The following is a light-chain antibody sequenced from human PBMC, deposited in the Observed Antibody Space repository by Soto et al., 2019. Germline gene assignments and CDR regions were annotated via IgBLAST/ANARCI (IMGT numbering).Light chain of an antibody. J-gene: IGLJ1*01. V-gene: IGLV2-14*01. CDR3: SSYTSDSSDV. Sequence: QSALTQPASVSGSPGQSITISCTGTSSDVGLYDYVSWYQQHPGKAPQLMIYAVSNRPSGVSNRFSAATSGNTASLFISGLQAEDEADYYCSSYTSDSSDVFGSGTKVTVL. CDR2: AVS. CDR1: SSDVGLYDY.